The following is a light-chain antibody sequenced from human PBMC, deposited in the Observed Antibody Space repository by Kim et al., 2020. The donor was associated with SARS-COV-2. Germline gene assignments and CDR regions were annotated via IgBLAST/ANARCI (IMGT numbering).Light chain of an antibody. V-gene: IGLV3-19*01. Sequence: ALGPTVRITCQGDSLRSYYASWYQQKPGQAPVLVIYEKNNRPSGIPDRFSGSSSGNTASLTITGAQAEDEADYYCNSRESGVNHVVFGGGTRLTVL. CDR1: SLRSYY. CDR2: EKN. CDR3: NSRESGVNHVV. J-gene: IGLJ3*02.